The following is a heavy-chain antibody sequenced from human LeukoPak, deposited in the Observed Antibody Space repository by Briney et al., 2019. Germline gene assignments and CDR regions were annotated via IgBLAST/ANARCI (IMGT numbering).Heavy chain of an antibody. J-gene: IGHJ4*02. V-gene: IGHV1-2*02. D-gene: IGHD5-24*01. Sequence: ASVKVSCKASGYTFTGYYMHWVRQAPGQGLEWMGWINPNSGGTNYAQKFQGRVTMTRDTSISTAYMELSRLRSDDTAGYYCAREGMEMATITHYWGQGTLVTVSS. CDR3: AREGMEMATITHY. CDR2: INPNSGGT. CDR1: GYTFTGYY.